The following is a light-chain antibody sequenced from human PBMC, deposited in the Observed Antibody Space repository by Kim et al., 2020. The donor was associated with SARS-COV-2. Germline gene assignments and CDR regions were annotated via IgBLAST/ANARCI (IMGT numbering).Light chain of an antibody. CDR1: QDITND. V-gene: IGKV1-6*01. CDR2: AAS. J-gene: IGKJ1*01. CDR3: LQDYNYPLT. Sequence: AIQMTQSPSSLSASVGDRVTITCRASQDITNDLGWYQQKPGKAPKLLIYAASSLQSGVPLRFSGSGSGTDFTLTISSLQPEDFATYYCLQDYNYPLTFGQGTKVDI.